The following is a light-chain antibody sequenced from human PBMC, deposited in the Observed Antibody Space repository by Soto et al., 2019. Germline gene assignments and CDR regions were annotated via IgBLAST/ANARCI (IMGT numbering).Light chain of an antibody. CDR2: STS. V-gene: IGKV1-39*01. Sequence: DIQMTQSPPSLSASVGDRVTISCRASQAINKNLNWYQLKEGQAPKLLIYSTSEFQPGVPSRFSGSASDTEFSLTITGLQPDDSAAYFCQQSFKTPYTFGQGT. CDR3: QQSFKTPYT. CDR1: QAINKN. J-gene: IGKJ2*01.